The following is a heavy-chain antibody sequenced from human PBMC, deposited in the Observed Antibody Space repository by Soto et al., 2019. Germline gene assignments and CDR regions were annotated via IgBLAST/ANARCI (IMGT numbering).Heavy chain of an antibody. CDR1: GGSINGNF. J-gene: IGHJ4*02. D-gene: IGHD6-19*01. Sequence: PSETLSLTCTVSGGSINGNFLTWIRQPAGKGLEWIGRISSRGATNYNPSLKSRVAMSMDTSKTQFSLNLISVTAEDTAVYFCAKDTQWLPRGNFDYWGQGTLVTVSS. CDR3: AKDTQWLPRGNFDY. V-gene: IGHV4-4*07. CDR2: ISSRGAT.